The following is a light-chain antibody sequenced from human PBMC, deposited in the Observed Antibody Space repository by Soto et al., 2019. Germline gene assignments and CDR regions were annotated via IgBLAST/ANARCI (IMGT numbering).Light chain of an antibody. CDR3: MQALQTRT. V-gene: IGKV2-28*01. CDR1: QSLLHSNGYNY. CDR2: FVS. J-gene: IGKJ1*01. Sequence: DIVVTQSPLSLSVTPLGPASISCXCSQSLLHSNGYNYLDWYLQKQGKSTQLLIYFVSNRASGVPERFSGSGSGTDFTLKISRVEPEDVGVYYCMQALQTRTFGQGTKVDIK.